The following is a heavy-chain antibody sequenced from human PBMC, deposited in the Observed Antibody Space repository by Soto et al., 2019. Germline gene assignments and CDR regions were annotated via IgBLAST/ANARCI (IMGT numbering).Heavy chain of an antibody. V-gene: IGHV4-39*07. D-gene: IGHD3-10*01. CDR1: GGSISSSSYY. CDR3: ATAYYYGSGSQKQNWFDP. CDR2: IYYSGST. J-gene: IGHJ5*02. Sequence: PSETLSLTCTVSGGSISSSSYYWGWIRQPPGKGLEWIGYIYYSGSTYYNPSLKSRVTISVDTSKNQFSLKLSSVTAADTAVYYCATAYYYGSGSQKQNWFDPWGQGTLVTVSS.